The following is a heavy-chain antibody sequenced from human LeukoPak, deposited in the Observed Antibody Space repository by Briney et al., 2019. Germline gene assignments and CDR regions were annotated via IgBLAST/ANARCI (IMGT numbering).Heavy chain of an antibody. J-gene: IGHJ4*02. V-gene: IGHV4-39*07. Sequence: SETLSLTCTVSGGSISSSSYYWGWIRQPPGKGLEWIGSIYYSGSTYYNPSLKSRVTISVDTSKNQFSLKLSSVTAADTAVYYCARAPYYYDSIDYYFDYWGQGTLVTVSS. CDR3: ARAPYYYDSIDYYFDY. D-gene: IGHD3-22*01. CDR1: GGSISSSSYY. CDR2: IYYSGST.